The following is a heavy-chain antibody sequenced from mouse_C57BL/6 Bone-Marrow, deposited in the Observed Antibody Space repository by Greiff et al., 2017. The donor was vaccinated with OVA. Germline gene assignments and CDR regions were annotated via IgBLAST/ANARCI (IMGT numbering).Heavy chain of an antibody. CDR3: TRQAYYSTFDY. J-gene: IGHJ2*01. CDR2: ISSGGSYS. CDR1: GFTFSSYG. Sequence: EVKVVESGGDLVKPGGSLKLSCAASGFTFSSYGMSWVRQTPDKRLEWVATISSGGSYSYYPDSVKGRFTISSDNAKNTLYLQMSRLKDEDTAKYYCTRQAYYSTFDYEGQGTALTVTA. D-gene: IGHD2-5*01. V-gene: IGHV5-6*01.